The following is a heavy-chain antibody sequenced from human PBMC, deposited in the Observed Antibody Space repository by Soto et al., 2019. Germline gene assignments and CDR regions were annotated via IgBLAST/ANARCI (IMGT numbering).Heavy chain of an antibody. CDR2: ISGSGGST. D-gene: IGHD6-13*01. J-gene: IGHJ6*02. CDR3: AKDSSSSSWSDQMNYYYGMDV. Sequence: PGGSLRLSCAASGFTFSSYAMSWVRQAPGKGLEWVSAISGSGGSTYYADSVKGRFTISRDNSKNTLYLQMNSLRAEDTAVYYCAKDSSSSSWSDQMNYYYGMDVWGQGTTVTVSS. V-gene: IGHV3-23*01. CDR1: GFTFSSYA.